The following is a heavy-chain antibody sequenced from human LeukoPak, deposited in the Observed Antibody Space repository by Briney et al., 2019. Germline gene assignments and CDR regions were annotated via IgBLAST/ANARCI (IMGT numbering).Heavy chain of an antibody. CDR3: ARITGYGMDV. CDR2: INHSGST. J-gene: IGHJ6*01. CDR1: GGSFSGYY. V-gene: IGHV4-34*01. Sequence: PSETLSLTCAVYGGSFSGYYWSWIRQPPGKGLEWIGEINHSGSTNYNPSLKSRVTISVDTSKNQFSLKLSSVTAADTAVYYCARITGYGMDVWGQGTTVTVSS. D-gene: IGHD3-16*01.